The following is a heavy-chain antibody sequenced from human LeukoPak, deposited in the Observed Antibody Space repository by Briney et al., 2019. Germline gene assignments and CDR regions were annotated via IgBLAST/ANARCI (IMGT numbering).Heavy chain of an antibody. CDR3: ARSRPPLGTRWDYMDV. Sequence: ASVKVSCKASGYTFTGYYIHWVRQAPGQGLEWIGIIKPDPGSRNYAPKFQGRVTMTSDMSTSTVYMELSGLRSEDTAVYYCARSRPPLGTRWDYMDVWGKGTAVTVSS. V-gene: IGHV1-46*01. J-gene: IGHJ6*03. CDR1: GYTFTGYY. D-gene: IGHD1-1*01. CDR2: IKPDPGSR.